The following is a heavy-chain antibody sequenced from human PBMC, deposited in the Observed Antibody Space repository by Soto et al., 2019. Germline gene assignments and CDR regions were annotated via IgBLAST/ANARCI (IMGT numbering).Heavy chain of an antibody. CDR3: ARGWYDSSGYPQYFQH. CDR2: IIPIFGTA. Sequence: ASVKASCKSSGGTFSSYAISWVRQAPEQGLEWMGGIIPIFGTANYAQKFQGRVTITADESTSTAYMELSSLRSEDTAVYYCARGWYDSSGYPQYFQHWGQGTLVTVSS. D-gene: IGHD3-22*01. J-gene: IGHJ1*01. V-gene: IGHV1-69*13. CDR1: GGTFSSYA.